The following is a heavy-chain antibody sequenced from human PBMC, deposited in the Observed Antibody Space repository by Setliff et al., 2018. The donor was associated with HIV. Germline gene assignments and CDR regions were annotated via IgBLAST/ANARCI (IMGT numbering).Heavy chain of an antibody. CDR1: GGSIGSYH. CDR3: TGDYNSGSNRFDY. V-gene: IGHV4-59*08. CDR2: IRHSGYT. J-gene: IGHJ4*02. Sequence: PSETLSLTCNVSGGSIGSYHWAWIRQSPGKGLEYIGNIRHSGYTNYNPSLKSRLNMSVDTSNYQFSLKLTSVTAADAAVYYCTGDYNSGSNRFDYWGQGTPVTVSS. D-gene: IGHD3-10*01.